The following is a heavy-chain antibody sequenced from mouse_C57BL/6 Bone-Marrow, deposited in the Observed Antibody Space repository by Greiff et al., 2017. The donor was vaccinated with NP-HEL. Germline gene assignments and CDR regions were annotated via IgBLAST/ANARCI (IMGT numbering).Heavy chain of an antibody. CDR1: GFNIKDDY. CDR3: TTPIYYCKGTWFAY. J-gene: IGHJ3*01. Sequence: VQLQQSGAELVRPGASVKLSCTASGFNIKDDYMHWVKQRPEQGLEWIGWIDPENGDTEYASKFQGKATITADTSSNTAYMQLSSLTSEDTAVYYCTTPIYYCKGTWFAYWGQGTLVTVSA. D-gene: IGHD2-1*01. V-gene: IGHV14-4*01. CDR2: IDPENGDT.